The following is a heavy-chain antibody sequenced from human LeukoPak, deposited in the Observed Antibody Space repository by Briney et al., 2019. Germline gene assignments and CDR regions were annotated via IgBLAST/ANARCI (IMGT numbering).Heavy chain of an antibody. D-gene: IGHD2-15*01. Sequence: SETLSLTCIVSGGSISTRSYYWGWIRQPPGKGPEWIGSMFYSGSTNYNPSLKSRVTISVDTSKNQFSLKLSSVTAADTAVYYCARRAAGYEFDYWGQGTLVTVSS. CDR3: ARRAAGYEFDY. CDR1: GGSISTRSYY. CDR2: MFYSGST. J-gene: IGHJ4*02. V-gene: IGHV4-39*07.